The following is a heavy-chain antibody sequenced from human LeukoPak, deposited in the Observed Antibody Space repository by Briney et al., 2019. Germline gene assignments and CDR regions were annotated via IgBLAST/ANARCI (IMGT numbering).Heavy chain of an antibody. CDR2: INPNDGDT. CDR1: GYTFTDYY. Sequence: GASVKVSCKASGYTFTDYYMHWVRQAPGQGFEWMGWINPNDGDTNYAQKFQGRVTMTRDTSISTAHMEVSRLRSDDTAMYYCARLKIHDSPKAFDIWGQGTMVTVSS. D-gene: IGHD3-22*01. CDR3: ARLKIHDSPKAFDI. V-gene: IGHV1-2*02. J-gene: IGHJ3*02.